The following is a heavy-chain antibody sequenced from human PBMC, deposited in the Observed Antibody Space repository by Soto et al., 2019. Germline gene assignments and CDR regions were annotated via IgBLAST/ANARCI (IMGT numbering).Heavy chain of an antibody. CDR2: IRSKAYGGTT. CDR3: TRLAADGNNY. Sequence: GGSLRLSCTASGFTFGDYAMSWVRQAPGKGLEWVGFIRSKAYGGTTEYAASVKGRFTISRDDSKSIAYLQMNSLKTEDTAVYYCTRLAADGNNYWGQGTLVPVYS. V-gene: IGHV3-49*04. J-gene: IGHJ4*02. CDR1: GFTFGDYA. D-gene: IGHD6-13*01.